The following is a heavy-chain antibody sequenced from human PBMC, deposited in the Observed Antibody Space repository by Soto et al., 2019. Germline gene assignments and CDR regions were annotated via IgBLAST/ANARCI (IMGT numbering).Heavy chain of an antibody. CDR1: GYTFTNND. J-gene: IGHJ5*02. CDR2: MNPGSGDK. D-gene: IGHD5-18*01. V-gene: IGHV1-8*02. Sequence: ASVKVSCKASGYTFTNNDVSWVRQATGQGLEWMGWMNPGSGDKGYAQKFQGRVTMTRDNSIATAYMELNSLTSEDAAIYYCARMESFGSLNWFDPWGQGTLVTVSS. CDR3: ARMESFGSLNWFDP.